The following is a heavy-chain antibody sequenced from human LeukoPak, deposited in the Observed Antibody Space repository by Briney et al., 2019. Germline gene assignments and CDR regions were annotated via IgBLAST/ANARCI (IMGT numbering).Heavy chain of an antibody. CDR1: GGSFSGYY. Sequence: SETLSLTCAVYGGSFSGYYWSWIRQPPGKGLEWIGEINHSGSTNYNPSLKSRVTISVDTSKNQFSLKLSSVTAADTAVYYCAGLGLPRSWFDPWGQGTLVTVSS. CDR2: INHSGST. V-gene: IGHV4-34*01. J-gene: IGHJ5*02. D-gene: IGHD5-18*01. CDR3: AGLGLPRSWFDP.